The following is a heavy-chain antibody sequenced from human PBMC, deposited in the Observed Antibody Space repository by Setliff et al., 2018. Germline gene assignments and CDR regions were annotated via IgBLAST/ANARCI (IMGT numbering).Heavy chain of an antibody. J-gene: IGHJ4*02. CDR2: IHSDGTTT. CDR1: GFTFSSYW. Sequence: GGSLRLSCAASGFTFSSYWMAWVRQAPGKGLEWVSRIHSDGTTTAYADSVRGRVTISRDNAKNTLYLQMNSLRVEDTAVYYCARGFGYAAWYYLDYWGQGTLVTVSS. V-gene: IGHV3-74*01. CDR3: ARGFGYAAWYYLDY. D-gene: IGHD2-2*03.